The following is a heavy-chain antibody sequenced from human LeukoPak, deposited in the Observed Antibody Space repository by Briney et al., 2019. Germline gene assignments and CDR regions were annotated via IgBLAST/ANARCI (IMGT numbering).Heavy chain of an antibody. D-gene: IGHD2-15*01. J-gene: IGHJ4*02. V-gene: IGHV4-39*07. Sequence: SETLSLTCTVSGGSISSSSYYWGWIRQPPGKGLEWIGSIYYSGSTYYNPSLKSRVTISVDTSKNQFSLKLSSVTAADTAVYYCASLYCSGGSCTGYYFDYWGQGTLVTVSS. CDR2: IYYSGST. CDR3: ASLYCSGGSCTGYYFDY. CDR1: GGSISSSSYY.